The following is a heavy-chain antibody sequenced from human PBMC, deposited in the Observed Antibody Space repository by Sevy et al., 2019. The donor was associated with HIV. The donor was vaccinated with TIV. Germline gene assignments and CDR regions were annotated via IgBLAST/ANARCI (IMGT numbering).Heavy chain of an antibody. V-gene: IGHV3-30*02. J-gene: IGHJ4*02. CDR1: GFNFSSYG. CDR3: AKAVIAAAGNGY. D-gene: IGHD6-13*01. CDR2: IRYDGSNK. Sequence: GGSLRLSCAASGFNFSSYGMHWVGQAPGKGLEWVAFIRYDGSNKYYADSVKGRFTISRDNSKNTLYLQMNSLRAEDTAVYYCAKAVIAAAGNGYWGQGSLVTVSS.